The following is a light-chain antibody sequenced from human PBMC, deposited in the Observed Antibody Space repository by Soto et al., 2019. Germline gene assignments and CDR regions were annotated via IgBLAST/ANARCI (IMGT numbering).Light chain of an antibody. CDR1: SSDVGNYIY. CDR3: SSYTGSSNV. J-gene: IGLJ1*01. V-gene: IGLV2-14*01. Sequence: QSVLTQPASVAGSPGQSITISCTGTSSDVGNYIYVSWYQQHPGKAPKLMIYEISNRPSGVSNRFSGSKSGNTASLTISGLQAQDEADYYCSSYTGSSNVFGTGTKVTVL. CDR2: EIS.